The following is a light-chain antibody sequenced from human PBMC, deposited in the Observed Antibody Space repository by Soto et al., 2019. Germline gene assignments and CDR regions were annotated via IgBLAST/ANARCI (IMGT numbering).Light chain of an antibody. J-gene: IGKJ4*01. CDR2: WAS. CDR1: QSVLYTPNAKNY. Sequence: DILMTQSQEYLAGSLGERATINCKSSQSVLYTPNAKNYLAWYQQKPGQPPRLLIYWASYREPGVPDRFSGSGSGTDFTLTISSLQAEDVAVYYCQQYHSTRLTFGGGTKVDI. V-gene: IGKV4-1*01. CDR3: QQYHSTRLT.